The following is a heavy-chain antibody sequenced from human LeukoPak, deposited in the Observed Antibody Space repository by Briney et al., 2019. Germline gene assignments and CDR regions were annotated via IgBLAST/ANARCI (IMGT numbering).Heavy chain of an antibody. V-gene: IGHV4-59*08. J-gene: IGHJ4*02. CDR1: GGSISSYY. CDR2: IYYSGST. CDR3: ARLGSSGYSGIDY. D-gene: IGHD3-22*01. Sequence: SETLSLTCTVSGGSISSYYWSWIWQTLGKGLECMGYIYYSGSTNYNPSLKSRVTISVDTTKNQFPLKLSSVTAADTAVYFCARLGSSGYSGIDYWGQGTLVTVSS.